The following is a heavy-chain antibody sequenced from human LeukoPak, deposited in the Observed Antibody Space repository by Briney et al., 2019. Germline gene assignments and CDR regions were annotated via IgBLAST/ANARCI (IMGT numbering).Heavy chain of an antibody. Sequence: GESLKISCKGSGYSFTSYWIGWVRQMPGKGLEWMGIIYPGDSDTRYSPSFQGQVTISADKSISTAYLQWSSLKASDTAMYYCARRRSYCSSTSWSRSHDAFDIWGQGTMVTVSS. V-gene: IGHV5-51*01. CDR1: GYSFTSYW. CDR2: IYPGDSDT. CDR3: ARRRSYCSSTSWSRSHDAFDI. D-gene: IGHD2-2*01. J-gene: IGHJ3*02.